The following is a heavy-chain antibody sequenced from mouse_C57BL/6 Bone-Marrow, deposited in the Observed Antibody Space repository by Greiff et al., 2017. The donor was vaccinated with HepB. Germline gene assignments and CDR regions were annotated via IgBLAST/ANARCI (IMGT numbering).Heavy chain of an antibody. J-gene: IGHJ4*01. V-gene: IGHV1-74*01. D-gene: IGHD2-5*01. CDR2: IHPSDSDT. CDR1: GYTFTSYW. Sequence: QVQLQQPGAELVKPGASVKVSCKASGYTFTSYWMHWVQQRPGQGLEWIGRIHPSDSDTNYNQKFKGKATLTVDKSSSTAYMQLSSLTSEDSAVYDCAMGYSNPYYYARDYWGQGTAVTVTA. CDR3: AMGYSNPYYYARDY.